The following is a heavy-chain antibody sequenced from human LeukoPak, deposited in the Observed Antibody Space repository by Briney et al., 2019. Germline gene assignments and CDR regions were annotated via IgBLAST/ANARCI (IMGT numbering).Heavy chain of an antibody. V-gene: IGHV3-66*01. CDR2: IYSGGST. CDR3: ARGREGEEFDY. Sequence: GGSLRLSCAASGFTVSNNYMNWVRQAHGKGLEWVSVIYSGGSTYYADSVKGRFIISRDNSKNTLYVQMNSLRAEDTAVYYCARGREGEEFDYWGQGTLVTVSS. J-gene: IGHJ4*02. CDR1: GFTVSNNY. D-gene: IGHD3-16*01.